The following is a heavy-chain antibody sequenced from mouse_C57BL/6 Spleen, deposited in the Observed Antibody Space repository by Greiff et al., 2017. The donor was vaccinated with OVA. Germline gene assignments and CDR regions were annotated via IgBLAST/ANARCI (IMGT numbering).Heavy chain of an antibody. V-gene: IGHV7-3*01. CDR1: GFTFPDYY. CDR2: IRNKANGYTT. D-gene: IGHD2-4*01. J-gene: IGHJ2*01. CDR3: ARVDDDGGALGY. Sequence: EVMLVESGGGLVQPGGSLSLSCAASGFTFPDYYMSWVRQPPGKALEWLGFIRNKANGYTTESSASVKGRFTISRDNSQSILYLQMNAMRAEDRATYYCARVDDDGGALGYWGQGTTLTVSS.